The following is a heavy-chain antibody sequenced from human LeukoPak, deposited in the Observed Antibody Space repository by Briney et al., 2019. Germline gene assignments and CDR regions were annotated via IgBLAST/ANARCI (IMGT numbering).Heavy chain of an antibody. CDR2: ISSSSSNM. Sequence: GGSLRLSCAASGFTFSSYSMNWVRQAPGKGLEWVSYISSSSSNMYYADSVKGRFTISRDNAKNSLYLQMNSLRAEDTAVYYCARNMGEKHYYYGMDVWGQGTTVTVSS. J-gene: IGHJ6*02. V-gene: IGHV3-48*04. D-gene: IGHD3-16*01. CDR3: ARNMGEKHYYYGMDV. CDR1: GFTFSSYS.